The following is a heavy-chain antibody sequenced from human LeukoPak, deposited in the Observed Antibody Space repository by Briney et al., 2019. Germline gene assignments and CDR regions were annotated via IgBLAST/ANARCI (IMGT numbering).Heavy chain of an antibody. CDR3: ARYSGSYRDAFDI. J-gene: IGHJ3*02. D-gene: IGHD1-26*01. Sequence: PSETLSLTCTVSGGSISSSSYYWSWIRQPPGKGLEWIGYIYYSGSTNYNPSLKSRVTISVDTSKNQFSLKLSSVTAADTAVYYCARYSGSYRDAFDIWGQGTMVTVSS. CDR2: IYYSGST. CDR1: GGSISSSSYY. V-gene: IGHV4-61*05.